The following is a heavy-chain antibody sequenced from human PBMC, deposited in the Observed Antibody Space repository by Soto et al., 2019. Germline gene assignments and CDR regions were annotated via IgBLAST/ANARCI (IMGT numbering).Heavy chain of an antibody. V-gene: IGHV3-30*18. CDR3: AKSSKVNIGIDY. Sequence: QVQLVESGGGVVQPGRSLRLSCAASGFTFSSYGMHWVRQAPGKGLEWVAVISYDGSKKYYADSVKGRFTISRDNSKNTLYLQMNSLRAEDTAVYYCAKSSKVNIGIDYWGQGTLVTVSS. J-gene: IGHJ4*02. CDR2: ISYDGSKK. CDR1: GFTFSSYG. D-gene: IGHD3-3*01.